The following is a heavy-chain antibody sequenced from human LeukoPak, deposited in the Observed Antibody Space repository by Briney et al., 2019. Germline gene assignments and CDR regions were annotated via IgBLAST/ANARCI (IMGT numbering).Heavy chain of an antibody. CDR1: GFTFSSYA. J-gene: IGHJ4*02. CDR3: AKDLDIVATITGN. V-gene: IGHV3-23*01. CDR2: VSGSGGST. D-gene: IGHD5-12*01. Sequence: PGGSLRLSCAASGFTFSSYAMSWVRPAPGKGLEWVSGVSGSGGSTYYADSVKGRFTISRDNSKNTLYLQMNSLRAEDTAVYYCAKDLDIVATITGNWGQGTLVTVSS.